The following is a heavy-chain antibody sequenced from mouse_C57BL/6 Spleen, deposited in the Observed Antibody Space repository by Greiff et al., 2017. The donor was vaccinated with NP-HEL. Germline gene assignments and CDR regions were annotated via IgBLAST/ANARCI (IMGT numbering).Heavy chain of an antibody. CDR1: GYTFTSYW. Sequence: VQLQQSGAELVRPGTSVTLSCKASGYTFTSYWMHWVKQRPGQGLEWIGVIDPSDSYTNYNQKFKGKATLTVDTSASTAYMQLSSLTSEDSAVYYCASNYWGQGTTLTVSS. V-gene: IGHV1-59*01. CDR3: ASNY. CDR2: IDPSDSYT. J-gene: IGHJ2*01.